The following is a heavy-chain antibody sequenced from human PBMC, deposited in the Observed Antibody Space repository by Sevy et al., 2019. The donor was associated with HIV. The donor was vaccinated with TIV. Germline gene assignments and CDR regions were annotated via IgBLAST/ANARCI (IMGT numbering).Heavy chain of an antibody. CDR1: GFTFSDYY. Sequence: GGSLRLSCAASGFTFSDYYMSWIRQAPGKGLEWVSYISSSGSTIYYADSVKGRFTISRDNAKNSLYLQMNSLRAEGTAVYYCATGYDSSGYYYGGGPFDYWGQGTLVTVSS. J-gene: IGHJ4*02. CDR2: ISSSGSTI. V-gene: IGHV3-11*01. D-gene: IGHD3-22*01. CDR3: ATGYDSSGYYYGGGPFDY.